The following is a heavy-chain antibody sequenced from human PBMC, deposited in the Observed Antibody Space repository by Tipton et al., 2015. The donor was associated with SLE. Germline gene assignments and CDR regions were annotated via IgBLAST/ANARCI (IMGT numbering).Heavy chain of an antibody. CDR3: ARANDAEYGGAFDI. Sequence: TLSLTCTVSGGSMSSYCWSWIRQSPRKGLEWIGEINHSGSTNYNPSLKSRVTISVDTSKNQFSLKLSSVTAADTALYYCARANDAEYGGAFDIWGQGTVVTVSS. D-gene: IGHD4-17*01. J-gene: IGHJ3*02. CDR2: INHSGST. V-gene: IGHV4-34*01. CDR1: GGSMSSYC.